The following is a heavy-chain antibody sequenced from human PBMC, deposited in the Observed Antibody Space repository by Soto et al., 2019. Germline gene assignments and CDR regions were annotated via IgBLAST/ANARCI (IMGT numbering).Heavy chain of an antibody. J-gene: IGHJ6*04. CDR1: GDTFISYA. V-gene: IGHV1-69*12. D-gene: IGHD5-18*01. CDR2: VVPMFGIP. Sequence: QVQLVQSGAEVKKPGSSVTVSCKSSGDTFISYAISWVRQAPGQGLEWMGGVVPMFGIPHYAQKFQGRVTIIADESTISAYLEVSSLTTEDTAVYCCARDGSTVETAMVSQSCYGMDVWGEGTTVTVSS. CDR3: ARDGSTVETAMVSQSCYGMDV.